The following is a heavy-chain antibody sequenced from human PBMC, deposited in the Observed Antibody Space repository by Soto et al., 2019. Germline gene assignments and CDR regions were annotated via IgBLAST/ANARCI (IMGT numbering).Heavy chain of an antibody. Sequence: SVKVSCKASGGTFSSYAISWVRQAPGQGLEWMGGIIPIFGTANYAQKFQGRVTITADESTSTAYMELSSLRSEDTAVYYSARNPHDILAVPAAIWFDPWGQGTLVTVSS. CDR3: ARNPHDILAVPAAIWFDP. V-gene: IGHV1-69*13. J-gene: IGHJ5*02. CDR1: GGTFSSYA. D-gene: IGHD2-2*01. CDR2: IIPIFGTA.